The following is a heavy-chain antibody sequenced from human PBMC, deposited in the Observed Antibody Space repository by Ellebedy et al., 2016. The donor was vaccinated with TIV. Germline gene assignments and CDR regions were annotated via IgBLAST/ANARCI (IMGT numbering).Heavy chain of an antibody. V-gene: IGHV4-30-4*01. CDR2: IYYSGST. D-gene: IGHD1-20*01. J-gene: IGHJ3*02. CDR3: ARDRNWNDDAFDI. Sequence: LRLXXTVSGGSISSGDYYWSWIRQPPGKGLEWIGYIYYSGSTYYNPSLKSRVTISVDTSKNQFSLKLTSVTAADTAVYYCARDRNWNDDAFDIWGPGTMVTVSS. CDR1: GGSISSGDYY.